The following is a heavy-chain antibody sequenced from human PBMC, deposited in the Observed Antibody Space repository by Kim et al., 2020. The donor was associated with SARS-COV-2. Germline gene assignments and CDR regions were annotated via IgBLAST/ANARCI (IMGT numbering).Heavy chain of an antibody. D-gene: IGHD1-26*01. Sequence: GGSLRLCCAASGFTFSSYAMHWVRQAPGKGLEWVAVISYDGSNKYYADSVKGRFTISRDNSKNTLYLQMNSLRAEDTVVYYCARADSGSYLDYWGQGTLVTVSS. CDR2: ISYDGSNK. CDR3: ARADSGSYLDY. CDR1: GFTFSSYA. V-gene: IGHV3-30*04. J-gene: IGHJ4*02.